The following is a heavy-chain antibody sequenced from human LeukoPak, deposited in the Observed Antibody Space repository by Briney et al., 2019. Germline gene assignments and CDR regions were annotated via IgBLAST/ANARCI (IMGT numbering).Heavy chain of an antibody. CDR2: IVVGSGNT. D-gene: IGHD3-22*01. J-gene: IGHJ4*02. V-gene: IGHV1-58*01. Sequence: SVKVSCKASGFTFTSSAVQWVRQARGQRLEWIGWIVVGSGNTNYAQKFQERVTITSDMSTSTAYMELSSLRSEDTAVYYCAAVERYYDSSGYLLDYWGQGTLVTVSS. CDR3: AAVERYYDSSGYLLDY. CDR1: GFTFTSSA.